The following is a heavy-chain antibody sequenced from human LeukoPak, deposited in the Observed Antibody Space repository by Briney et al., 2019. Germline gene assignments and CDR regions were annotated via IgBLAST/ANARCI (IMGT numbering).Heavy chain of an antibody. CDR2: IFPGDSDT. CDR1: GYSFTSYW. J-gene: IGHJ4*02. D-gene: IGHD3-10*01. CDR3: ARQRYGSGSYSFDY. V-gene: IGHV5-51*01. Sequence: GASLQISCEASGYSFTSYWIGWVRQMPGKGLEWMVIIFPGDSDTRYSPSFQGQVTIPADKSISTAYLQWSSLKASDTAMYYCARQRYGSGSYSFDYWGQGTLVTVSS.